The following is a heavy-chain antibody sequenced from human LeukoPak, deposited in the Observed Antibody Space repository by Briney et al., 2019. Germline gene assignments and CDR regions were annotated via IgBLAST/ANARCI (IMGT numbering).Heavy chain of an antibody. V-gene: IGHV4-34*01. J-gene: IGHJ4*02. Sequence: SETLSLTCAVYGGAFSGYYWSWIRQPPGKGLEWIGEINHSGSTDYNPSLESRVTMSVDTSKNQFSLRLSSVTAADTAVYYCARKNITMIKGTLFDYWGQGILVTVSS. CDR1: GGAFSGYY. CDR3: ARKNITMIKGTLFDY. CDR2: INHSGST. D-gene: IGHD3-22*01.